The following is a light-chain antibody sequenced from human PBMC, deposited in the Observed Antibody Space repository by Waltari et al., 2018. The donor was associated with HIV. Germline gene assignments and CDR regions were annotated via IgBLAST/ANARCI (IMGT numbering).Light chain of an antibody. J-gene: IGLJ2*01. V-gene: IGLV2-8*01. CDR3: ASYAGSNNRVV. CDR2: EVN. CDR1: YSDVGSSNF. Sequence: QSALTQPPSASGSPGQSVTISCTGTYSDVGSSNFVSWYQQHPGKAPKLFIFEVNRRPSGGPDRFSGSKSGNTASLTGSGLQSDDEADYYCASYAGSNNRVVFGGGTKLTVL.